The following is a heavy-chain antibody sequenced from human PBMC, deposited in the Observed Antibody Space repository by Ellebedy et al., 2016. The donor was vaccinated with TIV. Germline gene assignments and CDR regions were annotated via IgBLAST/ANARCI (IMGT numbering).Heavy chain of an antibody. CDR2: ITPDGSDK. CDR1: GFTFSSYW. V-gene: IGHV3-7*01. D-gene: IGHD6-19*01. J-gene: IGHJ4*02. Sequence: GESLKISXAASGFTFSSYWMSWVRQAPGKGLEWVANITPDGSDKYYVGSVKGRFTISRDNAKNSLFLKVNSLRAEDTAVYYCATDPFNIEEAASFNSWGQGTLVTVSS. CDR3: ATDPFNIEEAASFNS.